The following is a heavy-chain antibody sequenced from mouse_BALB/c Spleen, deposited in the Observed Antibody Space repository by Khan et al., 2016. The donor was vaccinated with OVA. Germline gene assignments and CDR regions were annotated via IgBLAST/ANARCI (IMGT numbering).Heavy chain of an antibody. CDR1: GYTFTSYT. V-gene: IGHV1-4*01. CDR2: INPSNDYT. CDR3: VSDEDYHRNDGWFAY. Sequence: VQLQESGAELARPGASVKMSCKASGYTFTSYTIHWIKKRPGQGLEWIGYINPSNDYTNYNQKFKDKATLTTDKSSTTAYLRLSSLTSDDSAVYDCVSDEDYHRNDGWFAYWGQGTLVTVSA. D-gene: IGHD2-14*01. J-gene: IGHJ3*01.